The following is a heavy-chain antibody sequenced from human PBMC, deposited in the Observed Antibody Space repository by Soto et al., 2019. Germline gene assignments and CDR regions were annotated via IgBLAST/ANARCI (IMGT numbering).Heavy chain of an antibody. J-gene: IGHJ4*02. CDR3: ARVTWYCSGGSCYSTYYFDY. D-gene: IGHD2-15*01. CDR1: GYTFTSYG. Sequence: ASVKVSCKASGYTFTSYGISWVRQAPGQGLEWMGWISAYNGNTNYAQKLQGRVTTTTDTSTSTAYMELRSLRSDDTAVYYCARVTWYCSGGSCYSTYYFDYWGQGTLVTVSS. V-gene: IGHV1-18*01. CDR2: ISAYNGNT.